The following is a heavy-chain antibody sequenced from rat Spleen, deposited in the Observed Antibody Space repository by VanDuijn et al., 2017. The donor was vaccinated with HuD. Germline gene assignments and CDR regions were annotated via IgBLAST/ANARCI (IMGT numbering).Heavy chain of an antibody. Sequence: EVQLVESGGGLVQPGRSMKFSCAASGFTFSNFGMAWVRQAPTKGLEWVASISTGGGNTYYRDSVKGRLTISRDNAKSTLYLQIDRLRSEDTATYYWARWQSYYFEYWGRGVMVTVSS. CDR1: GFTFSNFG. J-gene: IGHJ2*01. CDR3: ARWQSYYFEY. D-gene: IGHD3-2*01. CDR2: ISTGGGNT. V-gene: IGHV5-25*01.